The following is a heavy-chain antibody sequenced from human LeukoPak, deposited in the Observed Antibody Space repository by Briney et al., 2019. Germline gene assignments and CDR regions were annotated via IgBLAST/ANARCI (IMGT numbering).Heavy chain of an antibody. CDR1: GGSISSGDYY. D-gene: IGHD2-15*01. V-gene: IGHV4-30-4*01. Sequence: TSETLSLTCTVSGGSISSGDYYWSWIRQPPGKGLEWIGYIYYSGSTYYNPSLKSRVIISVDTTKNQFSLKLSSVTAADTAVYYCASATIGYCSGGSCSTDAFDIWGQGTMVTVSS. CDR2: IYYSGST. J-gene: IGHJ3*02. CDR3: ASATIGYCSGGSCSTDAFDI.